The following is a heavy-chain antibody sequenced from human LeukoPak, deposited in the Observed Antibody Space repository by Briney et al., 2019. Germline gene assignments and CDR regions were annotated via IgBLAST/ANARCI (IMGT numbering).Heavy chain of an antibody. CDR3: AKGVAVVVVPAAMDY. D-gene: IGHD2-2*01. CDR2: ISYEGSNK. J-gene: IGHJ4*02. Sequence: GRSLRLSCAASGFTFSSYCMHWVRQAPGKGLEWVAVISYEGSNKYYADSVKGRFTVSRDNSKTPLYLQMNSLRAEDTAVYCCAKGVAVVVVPAAMDYWGQGTLVTVSS. CDR1: GFTFSSYC. V-gene: IGHV3-30*18.